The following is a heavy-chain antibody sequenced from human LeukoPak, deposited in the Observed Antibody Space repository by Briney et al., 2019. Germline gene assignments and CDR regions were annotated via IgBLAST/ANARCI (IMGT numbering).Heavy chain of an antibody. CDR1: GYTFTSYA. V-gene: IGHV7-4-1*02. CDR2: INTNTGNP. D-gene: IGHD3-22*01. Sequence: ASVTVSCKASGYTFTSYAMNWVRQAPGQGLEWMGWINTNTGNPTYAQGFTGRFVFSSDTSVSTAYLQISSLKAEDTAVYYCARVVNVVSSCYLIDYWGQGTLVTVSS. CDR3: ARVVNVVSSCYLIDY. J-gene: IGHJ4*02.